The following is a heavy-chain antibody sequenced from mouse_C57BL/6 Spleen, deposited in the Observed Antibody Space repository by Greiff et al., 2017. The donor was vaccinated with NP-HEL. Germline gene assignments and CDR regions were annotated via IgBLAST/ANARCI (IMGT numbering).Heavy chain of an antibody. Sequence: EVQRVESGPGMVKPSQSLSLTCTVTGYSITSGYDWHWIRHFPGNKLEWMGYISYSGSTNYNPSLKSRISITHDTSKNHFFLKLNSVTTEDTATYYCARDYDGAMDYWGQGTSVTVSS. J-gene: IGHJ4*01. D-gene: IGHD2-3*01. V-gene: IGHV3-1*01. CDR3: ARDYDGAMDY. CDR2: ISYSGST. CDR1: GYSITSGYD.